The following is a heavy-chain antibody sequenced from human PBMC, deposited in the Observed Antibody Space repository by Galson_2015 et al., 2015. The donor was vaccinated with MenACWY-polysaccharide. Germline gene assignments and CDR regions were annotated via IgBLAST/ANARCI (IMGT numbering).Heavy chain of an antibody. Sequence: SLRLSCAGSGLTFSSYGMGWVRQAPGKGLEWVSGLSPTTGNTYYADSVRGRFTISRDNSKNTLYLQMNSLRAEDTAVYYCAKGAAHYGSGNYYDYWGQGPQVTVSS. CDR3: AKGAAHYGSGNYYDY. CDR2: LSPTTGNT. D-gene: IGHD3-10*01. V-gene: IGHV3-23*01. CDR1: GLTFSSYG. J-gene: IGHJ4*02.